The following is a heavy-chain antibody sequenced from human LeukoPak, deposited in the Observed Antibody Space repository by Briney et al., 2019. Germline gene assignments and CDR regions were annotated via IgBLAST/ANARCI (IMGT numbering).Heavy chain of an antibody. CDR1: GGSISNYY. CDR3: ARRGNYYDSSGYYHHWYFDL. V-gene: IGHV4-59*08. D-gene: IGHD3-22*01. J-gene: IGHJ2*01. Sequence: SGTLSLTCTASGGSISNYYWSWVRQPPGKGLEWIGYISYSGSTNYNPSLKSRVTISVDTSKNQFSLKLSSVTAADTAVYYCARRGNYYDSSGYYHHWYFDLWGPGTLVTVSS. CDR2: ISYSGST.